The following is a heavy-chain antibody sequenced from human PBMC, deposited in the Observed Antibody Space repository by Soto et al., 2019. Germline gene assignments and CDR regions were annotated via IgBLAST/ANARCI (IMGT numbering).Heavy chain of an antibody. CDR3: ARGSNKYSSSLRGRYFDS. Sequence: EVQLLESGGGLVQRGGSPRLPFATSGFPFNSYGMSWVPQAPGKGLGWVSGITGGGRNTFYADSVKGRFTIYRDNSKNTLLLQMNSLGAEDTAVYYCARGSNKYSSSLRGRYFDSWGQGIGVTVSS. J-gene: IGHJ4*02. CDR2: ITGGGRNT. V-gene: IGHV3-23*01. D-gene: IGHD4-4*01. CDR1: GFPFNSYG.